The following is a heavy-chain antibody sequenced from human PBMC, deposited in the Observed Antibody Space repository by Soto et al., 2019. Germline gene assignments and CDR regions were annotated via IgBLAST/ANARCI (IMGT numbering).Heavy chain of an antibody. Sequence: QVQLVEFGGGLVKPGGSLRLSCAASGFTFSDYYMSWIRQAPGKGLEWVSYISSSGSTIYFADSVKGRFTISRDNAKKPLLLQRNGLGAEDTDIFYWGGGGGGGGYHPEFDYWGQGTLVTVSS. J-gene: IGHJ4*02. CDR1: GFTFSDYY. CDR2: ISSSGSTI. D-gene: IGHD1-26*01. V-gene: IGHV3-11*01. CDR3: GGGGGGGGYHPEFDY.